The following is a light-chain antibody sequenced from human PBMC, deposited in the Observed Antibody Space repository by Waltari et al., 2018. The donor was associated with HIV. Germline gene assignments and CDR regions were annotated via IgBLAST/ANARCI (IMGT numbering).Light chain of an antibody. CDR2: DNN. CDR3: QSYDRNLPGIV. Sequence: QSVLPQPPSVSGVPGQTVTISCTGTRSNIGEPRYGAHWYQHLPGTAPKLLSYDNNNRPSGVPARFSGFKSGASASLVITGVQAEDEADYYCQSYDRNLPGIVFGGGTKLTV. CDR1: RSNIGEPRYG. V-gene: IGLV1-40*01. J-gene: IGLJ2*01.